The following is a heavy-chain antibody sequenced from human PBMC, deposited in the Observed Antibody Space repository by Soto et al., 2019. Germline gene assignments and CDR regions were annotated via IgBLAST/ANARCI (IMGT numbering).Heavy chain of an antibody. CDR2: IDPSGSYT. V-gene: IGHV5-10-1*01. CDR3: ARHPSYDILTGHY. D-gene: IGHD3-9*01. CDR1: GYSFTSYW. J-gene: IGHJ4*02. Sequence: GESLKISRKGPGYSFTSYWISWVRQMPGKGLEWMGRIDPSGSYTNYSPSFQGHVPISADKSISTASLQWSSLKASDTAMYYCARHPSYDILTGHYWGQGTLVTVSS.